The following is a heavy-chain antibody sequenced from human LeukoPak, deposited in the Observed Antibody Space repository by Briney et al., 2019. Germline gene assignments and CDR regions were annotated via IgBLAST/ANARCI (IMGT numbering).Heavy chain of an antibody. V-gene: IGHV1-18*01. CDR3: ARDHGGYCSSTSCYIWFDP. CDR1: GYTFTSYG. CDR2: ISAYNGNT. Sequence: ASVKVSCKXSGYTFTSYGISWVRQAPGQGLEWMGRISAYNGNTNYAQKLQGRVTMTTDTSTSTAYMELRSLRSDDTAVYYCARDHGGYCSSTSCYIWFDPWGQGTLVTVSS. D-gene: IGHD2-2*02. J-gene: IGHJ5*02.